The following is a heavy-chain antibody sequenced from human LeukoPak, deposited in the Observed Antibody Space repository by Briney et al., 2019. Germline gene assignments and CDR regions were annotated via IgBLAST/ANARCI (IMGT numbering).Heavy chain of an antibody. J-gene: IGHJ3*02. D-gene: IGHD3-9*01. CDR1: GFTFSSYA. CDR3: AKDRLDILTGWGAFDI. CDR2: ISGSGDNT. Sequence: GGSLRLSCAASGFTFSSYAMSWVRQAPGKGLEWVSGISGSGDNTYYADSVKGRFTISRDNSKNTLYLQMNSLRADDTAVYYCAKDRLDILTGWGAFDIWGQGTMVTVSS. V-gene: IGHV3-23*01.